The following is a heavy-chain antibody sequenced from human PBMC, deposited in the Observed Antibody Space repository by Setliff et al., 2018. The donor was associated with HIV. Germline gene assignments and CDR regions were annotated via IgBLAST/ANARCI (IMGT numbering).Heavy chain of an antibody. D-gene: IGHD2-21*02. CDR1: RFTFSNYA. J-gene: IGHJ3*01. Sequence: PGGSLRLSCAASRFTFSNYAMTWVRQAPGKGLEWVSVIRGSDVSTYYADSVKGRFTISRDDSKNTLYLQMNSLRAEDTAVYYCARGQFRLRPDSLDLWGRGTLVTVSS. CDR3: ARGQFRLRPDSLDL. V-gene: IGHV3-23*01. CDR2: IRGSDVST.